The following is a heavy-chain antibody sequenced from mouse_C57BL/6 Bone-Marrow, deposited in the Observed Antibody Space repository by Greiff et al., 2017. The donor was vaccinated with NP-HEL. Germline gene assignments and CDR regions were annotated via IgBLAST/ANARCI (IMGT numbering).Heavy chain of an antibody. CDR2: ISNGGGST. D-gene: IGHD1-1*01. Sequence: EVKLQESGGGLVQPGGSLKLSCAASGFTFSDYYMYWVRQTPEKRLEWVAYISNGGGSTYYPDTVKGRFTISRDNAKNTLYLQMSRLKSEDTAMYYCARQDYGSSYDYAMDYWGQGTSVTVSS. CDR1: GFTFSDYY. J-gene: IGHJ4*01. CDR3: ARQDYGSSYDYAMDY. V-gene: IGHV5-12*01.